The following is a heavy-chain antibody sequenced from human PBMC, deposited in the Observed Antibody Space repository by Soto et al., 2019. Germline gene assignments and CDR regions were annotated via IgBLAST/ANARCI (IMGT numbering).Heavy chain of an antibody. CDR2: ISSSSSYI. CDR3: ARGWTAAADYYYGMDV. V-gene: IGHV3-21*01. D-gene: IGHD6-13*01. J-gene: IGHJ6*02. Sequence: EVQLVESGGGLVKPGGSLRLSCAASGFTFSSYSMNWVRQAPGKGLEWVSSISSSSSYIYYADSVKGRFTISRDNAKNSLYLQMNSLRAEDTAVYYCARGWTAAADYYYGMDVWGQGTTVTVSS. CDR1: GFTFSSYS.